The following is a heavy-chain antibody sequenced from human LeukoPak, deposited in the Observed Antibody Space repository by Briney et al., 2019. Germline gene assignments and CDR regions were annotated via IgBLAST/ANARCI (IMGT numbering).Heavy chain of an antibody. Sequence: PGGSLRLSCAASGFTFSSYSMNWVRQAPGKGLEWGSSISSSSSYIYYADSVKGRFTISRDNAKNSLYLQMNSLRAEDTAVYYCARGVGYYDYVWGSSRGQGTLVTVSS. D-gene: IGHD3-16*01. CDR3: ARGVGYYDYVWGSS. CDR1: GFTFSSYS. V-gene: IGHV3-21*01. J-gene: IGHJ4*02. CDR2: ISSSSSYI.